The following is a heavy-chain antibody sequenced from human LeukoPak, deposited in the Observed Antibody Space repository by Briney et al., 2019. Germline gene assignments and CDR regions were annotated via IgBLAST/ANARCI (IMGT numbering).Heavy chain of an antibody. D-gene: IGHD3-10*01. V-gene: IGHV3-30*02. CDR3: ARGYYHDSGTGLAYFDY. J-gene: IGHJ4*02. CDR1: GFSFSTYG. CDR2: MRHDGSNK. Sequence: PGRSLRLSCAASGFSFSTYGMHWVRQAPGKGLEWVALMRHDGSNKYYADSVKGRFTISRDNSKNTVYLQMNSLTSDDTSLYYCARGYYHDSGTGLAYFDYWGQGTLVTVSS.